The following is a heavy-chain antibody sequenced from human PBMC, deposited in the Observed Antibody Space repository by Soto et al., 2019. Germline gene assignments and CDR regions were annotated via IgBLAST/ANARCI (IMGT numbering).Heavy chain of an antibody. Sequence: GASVKVSCKASGYTFTSYGISWVRQAPGQGLEWMGWISAYNGNTNYAQKLQGRVTMTTDTSTSTAYMELRSLRSDDTAVYYCARERGYCSGGSCYPNWFYPWGQGTLVTVSS. J-gene: IGHJ5*02. V-gene: IGHV1-18*01. CDR2: ISAYNGNT. CDR1: GYTFTSYG. D-gene: IGHD2-15*01. CDR3: ARERGYCSGGSCYPNWFYP.